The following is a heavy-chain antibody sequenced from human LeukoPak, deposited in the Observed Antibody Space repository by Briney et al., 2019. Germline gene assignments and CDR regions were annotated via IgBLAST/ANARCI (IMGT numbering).Heavy chain of an antibody. Sequence: PSETLSLTCTVSGGSVSSGSYYWSWVRQAPGKGLEWVSVIYSGGSTYYADSVKGRFTISRDNSKNTVYLQMNSLRAEDTAVYYCARDAPPIVATPIDHWGQGTLVTVSS. V-gene: IGHV3-66*01. J-gene: IGHJ4*02. CDR2: IYSGGST. CDR3: ARDAPPIVATPIDH. CDR1: GGSVSSGSYY. D-gene: IGHD5-12*01.